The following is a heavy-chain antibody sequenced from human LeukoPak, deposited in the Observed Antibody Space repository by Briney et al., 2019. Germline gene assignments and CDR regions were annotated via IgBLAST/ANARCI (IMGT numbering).Heavy chain of an antibody. Sequence: SETLSLTCTVSGGSISSGGYYWSWIRQHPGKGLEWIGSIYYSGSTYYNPSLKSRVTISVDTSKNQFSLKLSSVTAADTAVYYCARHHIVVVVAANNWFDPWGQGTLVTVSS. CDR1: GGSISSGGYY. CDR3: ARHHIVVVVAANNWFDP. D-gene: IGHD2-15*01. J-gene: IGHJ5*02. V-gene: IGHV4-39*01. CDR2: IYYSGST.